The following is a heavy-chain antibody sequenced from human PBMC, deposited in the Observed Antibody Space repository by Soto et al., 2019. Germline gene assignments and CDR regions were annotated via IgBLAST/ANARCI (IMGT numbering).Heavy chain of an antibody. CDR1: GFTFGASA. CDR2: IGSRGESYAT. D-gene: IGHD1-26*01. CDR3: VRDLYSGSYYFDL. Sequence: GGSLRLSCAASGFTFGASALQWVRQASGKGLEWLGRIGSRGESYATTYDVSVKGRFTISRDNAKNSLYLQMNSLRAEDTAVYYCVRDLYSGSYYFDLWGQGALVTVSS. J-gene: IGHJ4*02. V-gene: IGHV3-73*01.